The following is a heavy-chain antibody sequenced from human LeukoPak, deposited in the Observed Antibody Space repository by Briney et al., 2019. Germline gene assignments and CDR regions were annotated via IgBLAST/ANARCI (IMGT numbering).Heavy chain of an antibody. CDR3: ARGRGSSWYYFDS. J-gene: IGHJ4*02. Sequence: SETLSLTCTVSGGSISSYYRSWVRQPAGKGLEWIGRIYAGGNTNYNPSLKGRVTMTIDTSKNQFSLDLSSVTAADTAVYYCARGRGSSWYYFDSWGQGTLVTISS. CDR2: IYAGGNT. D-gene: IGHD6-13*01. V-gene: IGHV4-4*07. CDR1: GGSISSYY.